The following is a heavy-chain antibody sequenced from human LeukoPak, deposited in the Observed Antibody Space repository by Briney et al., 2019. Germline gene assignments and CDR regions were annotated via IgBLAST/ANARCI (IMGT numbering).Heavy chain of an antibody. D-gene: IGHD3-3*01. CDR1: GGSFSGYY. CDR3: AREHLEWSLLDYYYYYMDV. Sequence: SETLSLTCAVYGGSFSGYYWSWIRQPPGKGLEWIGEINHSGSTNYNPSLKSRVTISVDTSKNQFSLKLSSVTAADTAVYYCAREHLEWSLLDYYYYYMDVWGKGTTVTVSS. J-gene: IGHJ6*03. CDR2: INHSGST. V-gene: IGHV4-34*01.